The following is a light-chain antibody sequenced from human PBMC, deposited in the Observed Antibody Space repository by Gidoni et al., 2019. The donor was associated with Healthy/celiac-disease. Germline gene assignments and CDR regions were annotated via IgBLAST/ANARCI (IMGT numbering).Light chain of an antibody. Sequence: EIVMTQSPATRSVSPGERATLSCRASQSVSSNLAWYQQKPGQAPRLLIYGASTRATGIPARFSGSGSGTEFTLTISSLQSEDFAVYYCQQYNNWPRELTFGGGTKVEIK. CDR3: QQYNNWPRELT. CDR2: GAS. CDR1: QSVSSN. J-gene: IGKJ4*01. V-gene: IGKV3-15*01.